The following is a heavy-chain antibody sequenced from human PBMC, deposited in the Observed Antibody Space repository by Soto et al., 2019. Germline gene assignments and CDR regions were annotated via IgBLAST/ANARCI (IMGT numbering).Heavy chain of an antibody. CDR2: IYHSGST. D-gene: IGHD2-2*01. Sequence: TSETLSLTCAVSGGSISSGGYSWSWIRQPPGQGLEWIGYIYHSGSTYYNPSLKSRVTISVDRSKNQFSLRLSSVTAADTAVYYCARGSVEVVVPAAKIWFDPWGQGALVTVSS. CDR1: GGSISSGGYS. J-gene: IGHJ5*02. CDR3: ARGSVEVVVPAAKIWFDP. V-gene: IGHV4-30-2*01.